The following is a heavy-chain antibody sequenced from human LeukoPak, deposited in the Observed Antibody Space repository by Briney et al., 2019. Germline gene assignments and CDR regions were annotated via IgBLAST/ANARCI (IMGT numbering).Heavy chain of an antibody. V-gene: IGHV4-34*01. CDR3: AAEVTYYYGSGGDY. J-gene: IGHJ4*02. Sequence: HPSETLSLTCAVSGYSISSGYYWSWIRQPPGKGLEWIGEINHSGSTNYNPSLKSRVTISVDTSKNQFSLKLSSVTAADTAVYYCAAEVTYYYGSGGDYWGQGTLVTVSS. D-gene: IGHD3-10*01. CDR1: GYSISSGYY. CDR2: INHSGST.